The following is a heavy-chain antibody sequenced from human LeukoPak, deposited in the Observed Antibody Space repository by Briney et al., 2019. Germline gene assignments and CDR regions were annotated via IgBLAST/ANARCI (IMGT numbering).Heavy chain of an antibody. CDR3: ARDYTRYCSGGSCQPTRAFDI. Sequence: ASVKVSCKASGGTFSSYAISWVRQAPGQGLEWMGGIIPIFGTANYAQKFQGRVTITADESTSTAYMELSSLRSEDTAVYYCARDYTRYCSGGSCQPTRAFDIWGQGTMVTVSS. V-gene: IGHV1-69*13. CDR2: IIPIFGTA. CDR1: GGTFSSYA. D-gene: IGHD2-15*01. J-gene: IGHJ3*02.